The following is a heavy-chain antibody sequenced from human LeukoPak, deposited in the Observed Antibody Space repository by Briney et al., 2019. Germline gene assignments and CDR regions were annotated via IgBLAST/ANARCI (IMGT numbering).Heavy chain of an antibody. Sequence: GRSLRLSCAASGFTFSSYGIHWVRQAPGKGLEWVAVISYDGSNKYYADPVKGRFTISRGNSKNTLYLQMNSLRTEDTAVYYCAKETAAKYSSGWTGGGPSLQYWGQGTLVTVSS. CDR3: AKETAAKYSSGWTGGGPSLQY. J-gene: IGHJ4*02. D-gene: IGHD6-19*01. CDR2: ISYDGSNK. V-gene: IGHV3-30*18. CDR1: GFTFSSYG.